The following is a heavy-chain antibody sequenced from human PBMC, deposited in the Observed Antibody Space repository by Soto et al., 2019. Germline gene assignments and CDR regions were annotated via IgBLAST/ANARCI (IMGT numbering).Heavy chain of an antibody. Sequence: QVQLQESGPGLVKPSETLSLTCTVSGGSISPYYWSWIRQPPGKGLEWLGYVYYSGNTKYNPSLESRVTISVDTSRNRFSLNLNSATAADTAVYYCARKGAAASYAHYYMDVWGRGTAVTVSS. CDR3: ARKGAAASYAHYYMDV. J-gene: IGHJ6*03. V-gene: IGHV4-59*01. CDR1: GGSISPYY. CDR2: VYYSGNT. D-gene: IGHD6-13*01.